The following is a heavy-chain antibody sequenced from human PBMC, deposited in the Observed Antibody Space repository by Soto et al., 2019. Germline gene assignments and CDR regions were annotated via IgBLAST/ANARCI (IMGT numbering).Heavy chain of an antibody. D-gene: IGHD1-1*01. Sequence: QARLVESGGGLVEPGGSLRLSCTASGFTFGDFYMMWFRQAPGRGLEWISYITKTGTTIYHADPVKGRFSVSRDNARSSLYLQMNSLRAEDTAVYYCARPNWNSRGGDYNLWGQGTLVTVSS. CDR2: ITKTGTTI. J-gene: IGHJ4*02. CDR3: ARPNWNSRGGDYNL. V-gene: IGHV3-11*01. CDR1: GFTFGDFY.